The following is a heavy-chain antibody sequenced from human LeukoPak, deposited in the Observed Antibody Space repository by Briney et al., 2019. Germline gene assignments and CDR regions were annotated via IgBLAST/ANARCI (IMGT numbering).Heavy chain of an antibody. CDR2: INAGNGNT. D-gene: IGHD6-13*01. Sequence: ASVKVSCKASGYTFISYAMHWVRQAPGQRLEWMGWINAGNGNTKYSQKFQGRVTITADESTSTAYMELSSLRSEDTAVYYCARGAAAGTRWGQGTLVTVSS. V-gene: IGHV1-3*01. J-gene: IGHJ4*02. CDR3: ARGAAAGTR. CDR1: GYTFISYA.